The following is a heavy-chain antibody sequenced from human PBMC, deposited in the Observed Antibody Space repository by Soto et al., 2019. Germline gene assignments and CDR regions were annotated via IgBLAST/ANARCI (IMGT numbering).Heavy chain of an antibody. CDR2: IYYSGST. Sequence: SETALTCTVSGGSISSYYWSWIRQPPGKGLEWIGYIYYSGSTNYNPSLKSRVTISVDTSKNQFSLKLSSVTAADTAVYYCARGSTAYDAFDIWGQGTMVTVSS. CDR3: ARGSTAYDAFDI. CDR1: GGSISSYY. V-gene: IGHV4-59*01. D-gene: IGHD4-17*01. J-gene: IGHJ3*02.